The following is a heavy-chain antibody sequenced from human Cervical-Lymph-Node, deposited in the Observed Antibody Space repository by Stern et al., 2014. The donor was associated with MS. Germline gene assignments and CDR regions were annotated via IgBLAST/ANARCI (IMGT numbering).Heavy chain of an antibody. CDR2: ISDTGTT. J-gene: IGHJ2*01. CDR3: ARDPSTTASDWFFDL. V-gene: IGHV4-59*02. Sequence: QVQLQESGPGLVKPSETLSLTCTVSGGAVSDYSWTWIRQRPGKGLEWIGYISDTGTTNYNPSLLSRVTITLDTSQNQVSLRLRSVTAADTAVYYCARDPSTTASDWFFDLWGRGSLVTVSS. D-gene: IGHD2-21*02. CDR1: GGAVSDYS.